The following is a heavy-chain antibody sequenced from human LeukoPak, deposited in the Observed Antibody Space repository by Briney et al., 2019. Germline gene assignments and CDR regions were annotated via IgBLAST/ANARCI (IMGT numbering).Heavy chain of an antibody. Sequence: PGGSLRLSCATSGFTFSNAWMNWVRQAPGKGLEWVSSISSSSSYIYYADSVKGRFTISRDNAKNSLYLQMNSLRAEDTAVYYCARDEKRVLWFGELLTNYYYYYGMDVWGQGTTVTVSS. D-gene: IGHD3-10*01. CDR3: ARDEKRVLWFGELLTNYYYYYGMDV. CDR1: GFTFSNAW. J-gene: IGHJ6*02. CDR2: ISSSSSYI. V-gene: IGHV3-21*01.